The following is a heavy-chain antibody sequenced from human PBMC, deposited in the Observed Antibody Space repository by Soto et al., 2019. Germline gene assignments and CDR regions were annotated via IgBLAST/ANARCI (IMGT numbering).Heavy chain of an antibody. Sequence: SVKVSCKASGFTFTSSAMQWVRQARGQRLEWIGWIVVGSGNTNYAQKFQERVTITRDMSTSTAYMELRSLRSEDTAVYYCAEAHYGGVPGYWGQGTMVTVSS. CDR2: IVVGSGNT. D-gene: IGHD3-16*01. V-gene: IGHV1-58*02. CDR1: GFTFTSSA. J-gene: IGHJ4*03. CDR3: AEAHYGGVPGY.